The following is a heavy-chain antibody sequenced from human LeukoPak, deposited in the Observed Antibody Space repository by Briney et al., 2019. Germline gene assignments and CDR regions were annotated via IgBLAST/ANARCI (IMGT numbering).Heavy chain of an antibody. CDR2: ISGCGGST. CDR1: GFTFSSYA. CDR3: AKTGFEGGSSWPHFDY. D-gene: IGHD6-13*01. V-gene: IGHV3-23*01. Sequence: GGSLRLSCAASGFTFSSYAMSWVRQAPGKGLEWVSAISGCGGSTYYADSVKGRFTISRDNSKNTLYLQMNSLRAEDTAVYYCAKTGFEGGSSWPHFDYWGQGTLVTVSS. J-gene: IGHJ4*02.